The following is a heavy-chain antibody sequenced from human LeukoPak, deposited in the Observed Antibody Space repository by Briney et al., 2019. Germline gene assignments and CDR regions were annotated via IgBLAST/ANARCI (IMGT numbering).Heavy chain of an antibody. CDR2: INHNGNVN. CDR3: ARGGGLDV. D-gene: IGHD3-16*01. Sequence: PGGSLRLSCAASGFTFGSYWINWPRQAPGKGLEWVASINHNGNVNYYVDSVKGRFTISRDNAKNSLYLQMSNLRAEDTAVYFCARGGGLDVWGQGATVTVSS. V-gene: IGHV3-7*03. J-gene: IGHJ6*02. CDR1: GFTFGSYW.